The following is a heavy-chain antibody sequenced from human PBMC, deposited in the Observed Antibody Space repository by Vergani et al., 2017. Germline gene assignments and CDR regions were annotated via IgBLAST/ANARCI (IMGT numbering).Heavy chain of an antibody. V-gene: IGHV3-23*01. CDR2: ISGHGDRT. Sequence: EVHLLESGGGQVEAGGSLRLSCVASGFTFSNSAMSWVRQTSGKGLEWVSAISGHGDRTYYADSVKGRFTISRDNSKSTLFLQMNGLTSEDTAIYYCAQCANSVPRLPAYWGQGALVTVSS. CDR1: GFTFSNSA. J-gene: IGHJ4*02. D-gene: IGHD5/OR15-5a*01. CDR3: AQCANSVPRLPAY.